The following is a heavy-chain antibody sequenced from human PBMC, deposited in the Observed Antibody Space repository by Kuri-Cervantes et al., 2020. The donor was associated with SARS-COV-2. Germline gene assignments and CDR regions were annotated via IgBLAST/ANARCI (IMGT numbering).Heavy chain of an antibody. Sequence: GGSLRLSCEVSGFLFSASAIHWVRQGSGKGLEWVGRVRGKANNYATAYAASVKGRFTISRDDSKNMAYLQMNSLRAEDTAVYYCARDSGNYGGNAGYFDLWGRGTLVTVSS. V-gene: IGHV3-73*01. J-gene: IGHJ2*01. D-gene: IGHD4-23*01. CDR3: ARDSGNYGGNAGYFDL. CDR1: GFLFSASA. CDR2: VRGKANNYAT.